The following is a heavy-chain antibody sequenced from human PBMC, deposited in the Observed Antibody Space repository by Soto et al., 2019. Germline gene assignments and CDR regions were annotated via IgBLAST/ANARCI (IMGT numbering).Heavy chain of an antibody. Sequence: QVQLVQSGAEVKKPGASVKVSCKASGYTFTSYDINWVRQATGQGLEWMGWMNPNSGNTGYAQKFQGRVTMTRKTSMSTAYMGLSSLRSEDTAVYYCARGGRRTGGNANTYWGQGTLVTVSS. D-gene: IGHD1-1*01. J-gene: IGHJ4*02. V-gene: IGHV1-8*01. CDR2: MNPNSGNT. CDR3: ARGGRRTGGNANTY. CDR1: GYTFTSYD.